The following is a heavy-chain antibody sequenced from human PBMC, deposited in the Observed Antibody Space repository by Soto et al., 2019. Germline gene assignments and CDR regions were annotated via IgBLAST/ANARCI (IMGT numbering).Heavy chain of an antibody. CDR3: AKDLLQWLQDAFDI. Sequence: PGGSLRLSCAASGFTFSSYAMSWVRQAPGKGLEWVSGISWNSGSIGYADSVKGRFTISRDNAKNSLYLQMNSLRAEDTALYYCAKDLLQWLQDAFDIWGQGTMVTVSS. V-gene: IGHV3-9*01. CDR2: ISWNSGSI. D-gene: IGHD6-19*01. J-gene: IGHJ3*02. CDR1: GFTFSSYA.